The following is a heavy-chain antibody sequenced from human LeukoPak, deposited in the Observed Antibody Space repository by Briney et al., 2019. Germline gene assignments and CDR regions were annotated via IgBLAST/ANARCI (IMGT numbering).Heavy chain of an antibody. J-gene: IGHJ3*02. CDR2: IYYSGST. Sequence: SETLSLTCTVSGGSVSSGNYYWSWIRQPPGKGLEWIGYIYYSGSTNYNPSLKSRVTISVDTSKNQFSLKLSSVTAADTAVYYCAREASRSSGYYSSAFDIWGQGTVVTVSS. V-gene: IGHV4-61*01. CDR3: AREASRSSGYYSSAFDI. D-gene: IGHD3-22*01. CDR1: GGSVSSGNYY.